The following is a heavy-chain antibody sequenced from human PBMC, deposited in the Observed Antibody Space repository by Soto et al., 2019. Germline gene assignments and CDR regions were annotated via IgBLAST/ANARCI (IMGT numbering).Heavy chain of an antibody. J-gene: IGHJ6*02. V-gene: IGHV4-39*01. D-gene: IGHD2-21*01. CDR2: MHYSGAT. CDR3: ASVGAYCEGHCNRSSYGVDV. CDR1: GGSVSSDIHY. Sequence: SETLSLTCSVSGGSVSSDIHYWGWIRQPPGKGLEWIGAMHYSGATYYKLSLESRVSISIDTSKNEFSLRLTSAAAADTAIYYCASVGAYCEGHCNRSSYGVDVWVQWTTVTVSS.